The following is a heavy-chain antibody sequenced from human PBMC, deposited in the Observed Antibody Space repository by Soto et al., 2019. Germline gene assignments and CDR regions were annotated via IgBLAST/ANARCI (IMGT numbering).Heavy chain of an antibody. V-gene: IGHV3-33*01. CDR1: GFTFSSYG. Sequence: QVQLVESGGGVVQPGRSLRLSCAASGFTFSSYGMHWVRQAPGKGLEWVAVIWYDGSNKYYADPVKGRFTISRHSSKNTLFLQMTSLRAEDTAVYYCERDSSSWYPLFDYWGHGTLVTVSS. J-gene: IGHJ4*01. CDR3: ERDSSSWYPLFDY. D-gene: IGHD6-13*01. CDR2: IWYDGSNK.